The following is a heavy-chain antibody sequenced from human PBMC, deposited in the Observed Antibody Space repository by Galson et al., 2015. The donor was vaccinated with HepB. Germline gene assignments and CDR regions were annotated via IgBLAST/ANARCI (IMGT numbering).Heavy chain of an antibody. Sequence: SETLSLTCTVYGGSFSGYYWSWIRQPPGKGLEWIGEINHSGSTNYNPSLKSRVTISVDTSKNQFSLTLSSVTAADTAVYYRARGRGFGVVIIRSGYYYYMDVWGKGTTVTVSS. CDR1: GGSFSGYY. D-gene: IGHD3-3*01. CDR2: INHSGST. CDR3: ARGRGFGVVIIRSGYYYYMDV. J-gene: IGHJ6*03. V-gene: IGHV4-34*01.